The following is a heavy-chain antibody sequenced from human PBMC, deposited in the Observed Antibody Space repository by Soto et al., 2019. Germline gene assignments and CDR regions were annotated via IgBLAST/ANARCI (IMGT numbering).Heavy chain of an antibody. CDR1: GYTFTSYY. CDR3: ARVPVVVPAALHFDY. D-gene: IGHD2-2*01. J-gene: IGHJ4*02. CDR2: INPSGGST. V-gene: IGHV1-46*01. Sequence: ASVKVSCKASGYTFTSYYMHWVRQAPGQGLEWMGIINPSGGSTSYAQKFQGRVTMTRDTSTSTVYMELSSLRSEDTAVYYCARVPVVVPAALHFDYWGQGTLVT.